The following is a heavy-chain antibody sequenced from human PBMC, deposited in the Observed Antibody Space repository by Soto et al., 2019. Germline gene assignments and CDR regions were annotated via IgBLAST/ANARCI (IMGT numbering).Heavy chain of an antibody. CDR1: GGSISNFY. CDR3: ARDSLYFYAWEV. Sequence: QVQLQESGPGLVKPSETLSLTCTVSGGSISNFYWSWIRQPAGKGLEWIGYGYYSGSTDYNPSLKSRVTISVDTSKNQFSLKMTSVTPADTAVYYCARDSLYFYAWEVWGQGTTVTVSS. V-gene: IGHV4-59*01. D-gene: IGHD3-16*01. CDR2: GYYSGST. J-gene: IGHJ6*02.